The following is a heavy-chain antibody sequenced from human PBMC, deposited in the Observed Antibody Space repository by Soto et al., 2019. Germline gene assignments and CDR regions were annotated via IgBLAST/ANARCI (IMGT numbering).Heavy chain of an antibody. CDR2: ISAYNGNT. Sequence: ASVKVSCTASGYTFTSYGISWVRQAPGQGLEWMGWISAYNGNTNYAQKLQGRVTMTTDTSTSTAYMELRSLRSDDTAVYYCARDVAAARNYYYYGMDVWGQGTTVTVSS. CDR1: GYTFTSYG. V-gene: IGHV1-18*01. CDR3: ARDVAAARNYYYYGMDV. D-gene: IGHD6-13*01. J-gene: IGHJ6*02.